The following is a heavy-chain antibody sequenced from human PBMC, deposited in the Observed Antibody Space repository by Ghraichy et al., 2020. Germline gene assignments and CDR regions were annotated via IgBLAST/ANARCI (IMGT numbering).Heavy chain of an antibody. CDR1: GYSISSGYY. Sequence: SETLSLTCTVSGYSISSGYYWGWIRQPPGKGLEWIESISHSGSTYYNPSLKSRVTISVDTSKNQFSLKLNSVTAADTAVYYCARVESSGWRLDWFDPWGQGTLVTVSS. J-gene: IGHJ5*02. CDR2: ISHSGST. D-gene: IGHD6-19*01. V-gene: IGHV4-38-2*02. CDR3: ARVESSGWRLDWFDP.